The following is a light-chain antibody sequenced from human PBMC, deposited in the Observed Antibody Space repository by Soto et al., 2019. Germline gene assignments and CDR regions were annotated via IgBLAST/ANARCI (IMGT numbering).Light chain of an antibody. Sequence: QSALTQPASVSGSPGQSITISCTGTSSDVGGYNYVSWYQQHPGKAPKLMIYDVSNRPSGVSNRFSGSKSGNTASLTISGLQADDEADYNCSSYTSSSPVVFGGGTKLTVL. J-gene: IGLJ2*01. CDR3: SSYTSSSPVV. CDR1: SSDVGGYNY. V-gene: IGLV2-14*01. CDR2: DVS.